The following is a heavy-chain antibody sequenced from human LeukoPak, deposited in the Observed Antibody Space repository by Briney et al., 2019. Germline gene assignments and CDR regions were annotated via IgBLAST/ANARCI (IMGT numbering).Heavy chain of an antibody. CDR3: ARALISGPVDY. D-gene: IGHD2/OR15-2a*01. CDR2: IYHSGST. Sequence: SETLSLTCAVSGGSISSGGYSWSWIRQPPGKGLEWIGYIYHSGSTYYNPSLKSRVTISVDRPKNQFSLKLSSVTAADTAVYYCARALISGPVDYWGQGTLVTVSS. V-gene: IGHV4-30-2*01. CDR1: GGSISSGGYS. J-gene: IGHJ4*02.